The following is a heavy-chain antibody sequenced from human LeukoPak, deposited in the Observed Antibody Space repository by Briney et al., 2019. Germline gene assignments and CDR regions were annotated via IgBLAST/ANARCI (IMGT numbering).Heavy chain of an antibody. Sequence: ESGPTLVKPTQTLTLTCTFSGFSVSTSGVGVGWIRQPPGKALEWLALIYWDDDKSYSPSLKSRLTTTKDTSKNQVVLTMTNMGPVDTATYYCAHISWVGHYFDYWGQGTLVAVSS. CDR3: AHISWVGHYFDY. CDR2: IYWDDDK. V-gene: IGHV2-5*02. D-gene: IGHD3-10*01. CDR1: GFSVSTSGVG. J-gene: IGHJ4*02.